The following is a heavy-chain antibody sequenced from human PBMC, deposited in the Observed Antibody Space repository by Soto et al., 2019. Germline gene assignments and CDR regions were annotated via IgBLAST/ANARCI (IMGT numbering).Heavy chain of an antibody. J-gene: IGHJ4*02. CDR1: GFTFSSYA. CDR3: ARSPSSSWYGRYFDY. CDR2: ISYDGSNE. D-gene: IGHD6-13*01. Sequence: QVQLVESGGGVVQPGRSLRLSCAASGFTFSSYAMHWVRQAPGKGLEWVAVISYDGSNEYYADSVKGRFTISRDDSKNPLYLQINSLRAEDTAVYYCARSPSSSWYGRYFDYWGQGTLVTVSS. V-gene: IGHV3-30-3*01.